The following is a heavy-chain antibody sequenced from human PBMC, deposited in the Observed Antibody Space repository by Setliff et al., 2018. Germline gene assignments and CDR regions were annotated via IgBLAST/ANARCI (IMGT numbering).Heavy chain of an antibody. J-gene: IGHJ4*01. CDR2: INGDATIA. D-gene: IGHD2-15*01. CDR3: ASGQGYLIDY. Sequence: PWGSLRLSCTVYGFSFNKYWMYWVRQAPGKGLEWVSRINGDATIAHYADSVKGRFTISRDNARNALYLQMSSLRAEDTAMYYCASGQGYLIDYWGQGILVTVSS. CDR1: GFSFNKYW. V-gene: IGHV3-74*01.